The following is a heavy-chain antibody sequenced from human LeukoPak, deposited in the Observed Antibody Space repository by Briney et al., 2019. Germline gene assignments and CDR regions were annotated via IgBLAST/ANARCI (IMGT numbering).Heavy chain of an antibody. D-gene: IGHD1-26*01. CDR1: GFTLSNYW. V-gene: IGHV3-74*01. CDR2: INTDGSST. J-gene: IGHJ3*01. Sequence: GGSLRLSCAASGFTLSNYWIHWVRQAPGKGLVWVSRINTDGSSTNYADSVRGRFTVSRDNAKNTLYLQMNSLRVEDTAVYYCARVIGWDEPFDLWGHGTLVTVSS. CDR3: ARVIGWDEPFDL.